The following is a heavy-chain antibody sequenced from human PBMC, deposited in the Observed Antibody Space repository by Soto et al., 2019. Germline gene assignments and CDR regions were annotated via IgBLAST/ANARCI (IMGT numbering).Heavy chain of an antibody. CDR3: ATSLAAGPLQTHAFDI. V-gene: IGHV1-69*02. CDR2: IIPILGIP. CDR1: GGTFSSYP. J-gene: IGHJ3*02. D-gene: IGHD6-6*01. Sequence: GASVKVSCKASGGTFSSYPISWVRQAPGQGLEWMGRIIPILGIPNYAQKFQGRVTITADKPTSTAYMELSSLRSADTAVYSCATSLAAGPLQTHAFDIWGQGTMVTVSS.